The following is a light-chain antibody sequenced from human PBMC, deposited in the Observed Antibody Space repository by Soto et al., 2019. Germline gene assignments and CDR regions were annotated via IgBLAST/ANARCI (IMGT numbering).Light chain of an antibody. CDR1: QSVSNY. J-gene: IGKJ4*01. V-gene: IGKV3-11*01. CDR3: QHRYNWPPLT. Sequence: DIVLKQSPATLSLSPGERATLSCRASQSVSNYLAWYQQKPGQAPRLLIYDAFNRATGIPPRFSGSGSGTDFTLTISSLEPEDFAVYYCQHRYNWPPLTFGGGTKVEIK. CDR2: DAF.